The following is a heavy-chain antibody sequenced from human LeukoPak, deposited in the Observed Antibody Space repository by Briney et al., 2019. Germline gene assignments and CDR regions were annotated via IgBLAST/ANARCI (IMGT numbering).Heavy chain of an antibody. D-gene: IGHD5-18*01. CDR2: INYSGST. Sequence: PSETLSLTCTVSDGSISTYYWSWIRQPPGKGLEWMGYINYSGSTSYNPSLKSRVTISVDTSKNQFSLRLSSVTTADSAVYYCARTSRGTYTYGYVDYWGQGTLVTVS. CDR3: ARTSRGTYTYGYVDY. V-gene: IGHV4-59*01. CDR1: DGSISTYY. J-gene: IGHJ4*02.